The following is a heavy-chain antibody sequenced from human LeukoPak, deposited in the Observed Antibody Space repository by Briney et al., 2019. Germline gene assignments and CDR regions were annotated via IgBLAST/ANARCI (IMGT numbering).Heavy chain of an antibody. D-gene: IGHD3-10*01. J-gene: IGHJ4*02. CDR2: IWYDGSNK. Sequence: GGSLRLSCAASGFTFSSYAMHWVRQAPGKGLEWVAVIWYDGSNKYYADSVKGRFTISRDNSKNTLYLQMNSLRAEDTAVYYCARDFRRGRSMVRGAAFDYWGQGTLVTVSS. V-gene: IGHV3-33*08. CDR1: GFTFSSYA. CDR3: ARDFRRGRSMVRGAAFDY.